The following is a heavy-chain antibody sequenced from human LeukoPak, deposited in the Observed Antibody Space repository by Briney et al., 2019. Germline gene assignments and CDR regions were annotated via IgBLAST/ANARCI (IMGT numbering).Heavy chain of an antibody. CDR1: GDSIKNGAYY. J-gene: IGHJ5*02. Sequence: SSQTLSLTCIVSGDSIKNGAYYWTWIRQHPSRGLEWLGYIHYRGDTFYNPTLRDRLAISIDTPMNHFFLNMSSVTAADTAIYYCVRAWRIPATPSWFDPWGQGTLVTVSS. CDR2: IHYRGDT. V-gene: IGHV4-31*03. CDR3: VRAWRIPATPSWFDP. D-gene: IGHD2-15*01.